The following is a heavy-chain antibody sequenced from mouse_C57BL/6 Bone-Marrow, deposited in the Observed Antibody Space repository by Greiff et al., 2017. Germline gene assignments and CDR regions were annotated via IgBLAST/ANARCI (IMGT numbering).Heavy chain of an antibody. J-gene: IGHJ2*01. CDR3: AREGNYVFDY. V-gene: IGHV5-16*01. D-gene: IGHD2-1*01. CDR2: INYDGSST. Sequence: VQLKESEGGLVQPGSSMKLSCTASGFTFSDYYMAWVRQVPDKGLEWVANINYDGSSTYYLDSLKSRFIISRDNAKNILYLQMSSLKSEDTATYYCAREGNYVFDYWGQGTPLTVSS. CDR1: GFTFSDYY.